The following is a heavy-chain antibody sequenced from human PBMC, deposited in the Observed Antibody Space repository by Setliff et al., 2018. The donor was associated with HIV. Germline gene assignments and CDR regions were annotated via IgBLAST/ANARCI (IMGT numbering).Heavy chain of an antibody. D-gene: IGHD6-13*01. J-gene: IGHJ4*02. CDR1: DASISSHY. CDR2: IYYSGST. Sequence: SETLSLTCTVSDASISSHYWSWIRQPPGKGLEWIAYIYYSGSTSYNPSLKSRVTVSIDTSKSQFSLKLNSVTAADTAVYYCARAGYNSRPYYFDYWVQGTLVTVSS. V-gene: IGHV4-59*11. CDR3: ARAGYNSRPYYFDY.